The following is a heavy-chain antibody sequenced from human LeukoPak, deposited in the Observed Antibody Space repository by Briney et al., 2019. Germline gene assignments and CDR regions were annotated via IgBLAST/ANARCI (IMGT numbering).Heavy chain of an antibody. J-gene: IGHJ4*02. CDR2: IYPGDSDT. D-gene: IGHD3-22*01. V-gene: IGHV5-51*01. CDR3: ARLGWYYDSSGYYLDY. Sequence: GESLKISCKGSGYSFTSYWIGWVRQMPGKGLEWMGIIYPGDSDTRYSPSFQGQVTISADKSISTAYLQWSSLKASDTAMYYCARLGWYYDSSGYYLDYWGQGTLVTVPS. CDR1: GYSFTSYW.